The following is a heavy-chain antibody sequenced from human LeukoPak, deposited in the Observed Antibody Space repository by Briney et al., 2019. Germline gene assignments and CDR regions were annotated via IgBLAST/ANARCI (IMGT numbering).Heavy chain of an antibody. CDR2: INPNSGGT. Sequence: GASVKVSCKASGYTFIDYYIHWVRQAPGQGLEWMGRINPNSGGTSYAQKFQDRVTMTRDASISTAYMDLSRLRSDDTAVYYCARDLAGYSSGWYYFDYWGQGTLVTVSS. D-gene: IGHD6-19*01. J-gene: IGHJ4*02. V-gene: IGHV1-2*06. CDR3: ARDLAGYSSGWYYFDY. CDR1: GYTFIDYY.